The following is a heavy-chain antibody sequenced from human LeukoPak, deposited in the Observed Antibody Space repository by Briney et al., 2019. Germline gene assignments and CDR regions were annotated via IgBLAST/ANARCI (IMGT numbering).Heavy chain of an antibody. CDR3: TTEEGPFYDSSGYAY. J-gene: IGHJ4*02. Sequence: GRSLRLSCAASGFTFSDYYMSWIRQAPGKGLEWVSYISSSAATIYYADSVKGRFTISRDNAKKSLYLQMNSLKTEDTAVYYCTTEEGPFYDSSGYAYWGQGTLVTVSS. V-gene: IGHV3-11*01. CDR1: GFTFSDYY. CDR2: ISSSAATI. D-gene: IGHD3-22*01.